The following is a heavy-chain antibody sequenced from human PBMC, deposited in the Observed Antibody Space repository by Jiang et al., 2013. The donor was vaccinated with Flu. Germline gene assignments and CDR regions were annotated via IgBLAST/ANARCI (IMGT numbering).Heavy chain of an antibody. V-gene: IGHV4-31*01. J-gene: IGHJ2*01. CDR3: ARGYSSGWGPYWYFDL. D-gene: IGHD6-19*01. CDR2: IYYSGST. Sequence: PGLVKPSQTLSLTCTVSGGSISSGGYYWSWIRQHPGKGLEWIGYIYYSGSTYYNPSLKSLVTISVDTSKNQFSLKLSSVTAADTAVYYCARGYSSGWGPYWYFDLWGRGTLVTVSS. CDR1: GGSISSGGYY.